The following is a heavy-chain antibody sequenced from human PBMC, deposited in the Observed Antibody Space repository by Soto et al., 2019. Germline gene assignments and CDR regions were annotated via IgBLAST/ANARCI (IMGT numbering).Heavy chain of an antibody. CDR3: AKDLSKYYYDSSGYTLDY. CDR1: GFTFSSYL. Sequence: GGSLRLSCAASGFTFSSYLMHWVRQAPGKGLEWMAVISYDERNKFYADSVKGRFTVSRDNSKNTLYLQMNSLRAEDTAVYFCAKDLSKYYYDSSGYTLDYWGQGTLVTVSS. D-gene: IGHD3-22*01. CDR2: ISYDERNK. V-gene: IGHV3-30*18. J-gene: IGHJ4*02.